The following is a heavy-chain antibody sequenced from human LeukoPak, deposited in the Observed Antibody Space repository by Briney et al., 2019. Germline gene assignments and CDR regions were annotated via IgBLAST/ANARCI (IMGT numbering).Heavy chain of an antibody. CDR3: ATGDSDETFRFDY. D-gene: IGHD3-16*01. V-gene: IGHV1-24*01. CDR1: GYTLTELS. Sequence: ASVKVSCKVSGYTLTELSMHWVRQAPGKGLEWMGGFDPEDGETIYAQKFQGRVTMTEDTSTDTAYMELSSLRSEDTDVYYCATGDSDETFRFDYWGQGTLVTVSS. J-gene: IGHJ4*02. CDR2: FDPEDGET.